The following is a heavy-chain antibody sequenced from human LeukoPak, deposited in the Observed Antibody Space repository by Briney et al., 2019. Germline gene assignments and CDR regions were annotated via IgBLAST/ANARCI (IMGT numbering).Heavy chain of an antibody. CDR3: AREDPQTTVPEGMDV. J-gene: IGHJ6*02. Sequence: SETLSLTCTVSGGSISSRSYYWGWIRQPPGKGLEWIANIYYSGDTYYNPSLKSRVTISVDTSKNQFSLQLRSVTAADTAVYYCAREDPQTTVPEGMDVWGQGTTVTVSS. CDR1: GGSISSRSYY. CDR2: IYYSGDT. D-gene: IGHD4-17*01. V-gene: IGHV4-39*07.